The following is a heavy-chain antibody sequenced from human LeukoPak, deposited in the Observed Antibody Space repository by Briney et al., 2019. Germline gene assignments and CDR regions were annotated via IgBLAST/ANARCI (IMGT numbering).Heavy chain of an antibody. Sequence: GESLKISCKGSGYKFNAYWVAWVRQMPGKGLEWMGIIYPDDSDTRYSPSFQGQVTISADKSVSIAYLQWSSLKASDTAMYYCARPNITSYYDSRGYDAFDVWGQGTMVIVSS. V-gene: IGHV5-51*01. CDR3: ARPNITSYYDSRGYDAFDV. CDR1: GYKFNAYW. D-gene: IGHD3-22*01. CDR2: IYPDDSDT. J-gene: IGHJ3*01.